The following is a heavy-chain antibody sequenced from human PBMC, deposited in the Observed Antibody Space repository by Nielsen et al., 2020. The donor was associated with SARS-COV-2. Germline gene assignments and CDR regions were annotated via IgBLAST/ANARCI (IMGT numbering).Heavy chain of an antibody. CDR2: IYYSGST. D-gene: IGHD3-22*01. J-gene: IGHJ4*02. CDR3: ARHRVVITYTYFDY. CDR1: GGSISSSSYY. V-gene: IGHV4-39*01. Sequence: SETLSLTCTVSGGSISSSSYYWGWIRQPPGKGLEWIGSIYYSGSTYYNPSLKSRVTISVDTSKNQFSLKLSSVTAADTAVYYCARHRVVITYTYFDYWGQGTLVTVSS.